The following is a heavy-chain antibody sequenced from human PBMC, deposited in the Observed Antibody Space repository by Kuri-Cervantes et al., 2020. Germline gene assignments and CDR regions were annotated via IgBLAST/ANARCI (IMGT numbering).Heavy chain of an antibody. CDR1: GFTFSSYG. Sequence: GGSLRLSCAASGFTFSSYGMHWVRQAPDKGLEWVAVISYDGSNKYYADSVKGRFTISRDNSKNTLYLQMNSLRAEDTAVYYCARGGSYYRSSRPYYYYGMDVWGQGTTVTVSS. D-gene: IGHD1-26*01. CDR3: ARGGSYYRSSRPYYYYGMDV. J-gene: IGHJ6*02. CDR2: ISYDGSNK. V-gene: IGHV3-30*19.